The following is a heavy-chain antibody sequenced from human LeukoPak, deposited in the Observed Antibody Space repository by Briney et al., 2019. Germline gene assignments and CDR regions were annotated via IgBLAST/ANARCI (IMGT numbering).Heavy chain of an antibody. D-gene: IGHD6-19*01. J-gene: IGHJ6*03. V-gene: IGHV3-21*01. CDR3: ARDFYRSGSTYYYYYMDV. CDR2: ISSGGNHL. CDR1: GFTFSAHS. Sequence: PGGSLRLSCAASGFTFSAHSMNWVRQAPGKGLEWVSFISSGGNHLFYADSVKGRFTISRDNAKNSHFLQMNSLRDDDSAAYFCARDFYRSGSTYYYYYMDVWGKGTMVTVSS.